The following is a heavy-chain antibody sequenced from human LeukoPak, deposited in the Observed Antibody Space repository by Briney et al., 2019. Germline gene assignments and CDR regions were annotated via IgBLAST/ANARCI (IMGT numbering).Heavy chain of an antibody. CDR1: GFTVSSNY. CDR3: ARDITITMIVVVIIIY. D-gene: IGHD3-22*01. CDR2: IYSGGST. J-gene: IGHJ4*02. V-gene: IGHV3-53*01. Sequence: PGGSLRLSCAASGFTVSSNYMSWVRQAPGKGLEWVSVIYSGGSTYYADSVKGRFTISRDNSKNTLYLQMNSLRAEDTAVYYCARDITITMIVVVIIIYWGQGTLVTVSS.